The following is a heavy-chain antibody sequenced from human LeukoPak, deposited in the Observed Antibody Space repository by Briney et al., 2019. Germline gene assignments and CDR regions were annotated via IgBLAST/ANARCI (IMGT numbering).Heavy chain of an antibody. CDR1: GGSISSSNW. Sequence: PSETLSLTCAVSGGSISSSNWWSWVRQPPGKGLEWIGYIYYSGSTNYNPSLKSRVTISVDTSKNQFSLKLSSVTAADTAVYYCARDVDSSGYFDYWGQGTLVTVSS. CDR3: ARDVDSSGYFDY. CDR2: IYYSGST. D-gene: IGHD3-22*01. V-gene: IGHV4-4*02. J-gene: IGHJ4*02.